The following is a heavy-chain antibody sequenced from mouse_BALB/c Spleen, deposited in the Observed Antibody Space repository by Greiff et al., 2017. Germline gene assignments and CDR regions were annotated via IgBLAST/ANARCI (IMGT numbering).Heavy chain of an antibody. CDR1: GFTFSDYY. CDR3: ARSHYYGSSPWFAY. J-gene: IGHJ3*01. CDR2: ISDGGSYT. D-gene: IGHD1-1*01. Sequence: EVHLVESGGGLVKPGGSLKLSCAASGFTFSDYYMYWVRQTPEKRLEWVATISDGGSYTYYPDSVKGRFTISRDNAKNNLYLQMSSLKSEDTAMYYCARSHYYGSSPWFAYWGQGTLVTVSA. V-gene: IGHV5-4*02.